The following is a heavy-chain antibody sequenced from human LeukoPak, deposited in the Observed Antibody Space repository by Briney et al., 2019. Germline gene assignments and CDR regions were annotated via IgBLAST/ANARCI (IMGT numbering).Heavy chain of an antibody. CDR2: ISYDGSNK. CDR1: GFTFSSYG. Sequence: GGSLRLSCAASGFTFSSYGMHWVRQAPGKGLEWVAVISYDGSNKYYADSVKGRFTISRDNSKNTLYLQMNSLRAEDTAVYYCAKDRLCSSTSCYLMTYYYYGMDAWGQGTTVTVSS. D-gene: IGHD2-2*01. V-gene: IGHV3-30*18. J-gene: IGHJ6*02. CDR3: AKDRLCSSTSCYLMTYYYYGMDA.